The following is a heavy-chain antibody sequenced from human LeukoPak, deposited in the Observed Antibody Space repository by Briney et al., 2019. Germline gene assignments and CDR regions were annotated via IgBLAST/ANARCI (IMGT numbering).Heavy chain of an antibody. CDR2: ISYSSSST. Sequence: GGSLRLSCAASGFTFSSYAMSWVRRAPGKGLEWVSYISYSSSSTSYADSVKGRFTISRDNAKNSLYLQMNSLRAEDTAVYYCARGRLEAAGNFDDWGQGTLVTVSS. D-gene: IGHD6-13*01. CDR1: GFTFSSYA. J-gene: IGHJ4*02. CDR3: ARGRLEAAGNFDD. V-gene: IGHV3-48*04.